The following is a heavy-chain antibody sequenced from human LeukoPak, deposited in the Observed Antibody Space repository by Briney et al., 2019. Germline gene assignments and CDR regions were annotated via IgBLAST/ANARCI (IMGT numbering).Heavy chain of an antibody. CDR2: ISYDGSNK. D-gene: IGHD3-22*01. Sequence: SGGSLRLSCAASGFTFSSYGMHWVRQATGKGLEWVAVISYDGSNKYYADSVKGRFTISREKSKNTLYLQMHSLRDEDPAVYYCAREHAYYYDSSGTALTAEIKYYFDYWGQGTLVTVSS. CDR3: AREHAYYYDSSGTALTAEIKYYFDY. CDR1: GFTFSSYG. V-gene: IGHV3-30*03. J-gene: IGHJ4*02.